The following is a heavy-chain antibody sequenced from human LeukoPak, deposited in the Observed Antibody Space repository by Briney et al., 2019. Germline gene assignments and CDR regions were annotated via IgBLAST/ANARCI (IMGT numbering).Heavy chain of an antibody. CDR1: GYSFTNYW. J-gene: IGHJ4*02. V-gene: IGHV5-51*01. CDR2: IHSADSNT. D-gene: IGHD4-17*01. CDR3: AGARHGDYRWDY. Sequence: GESLKISCQDSGYSFTNYWIGWVRQMPGKGLEWLGIIHSADSNTKYSPSFQGQVTISADKSISTAYLQWSGLKASDTAMYYCAGARHGDYRWDYWGQGTLVTVSS.